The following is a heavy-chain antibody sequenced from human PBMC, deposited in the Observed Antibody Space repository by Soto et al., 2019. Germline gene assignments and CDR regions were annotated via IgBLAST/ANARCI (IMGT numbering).Heavy chain of an antibody. D-gene: IGHD2-15*01. Sequence: PGGSLRLSCAASGFTLNHYAMSWVRQAPGKGLEWVSIIIANGGTFYADSVKGRFTISRDNSKNTVYLQMSSLRVEDTAIYYCAKDYTVAADPSSVILFDYWGQGALVTVSS. V-gene: IGHV3-23*01. CDR1: GFTLNHYA. CDR3: AKDYTVAADPSSVILFDY. CDR2: IIANGGT. J-gene: IGHJ4*02.